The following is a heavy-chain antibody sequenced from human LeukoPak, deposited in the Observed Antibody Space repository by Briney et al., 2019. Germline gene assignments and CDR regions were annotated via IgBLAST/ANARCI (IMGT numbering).Heavy chain of an antibody. J-gene: IGHJ6*03. Sequence: SETLSLTCAVFGGSFSGYYWSWIRQPPGKGLEWIGEINHSGNINYNSSLKSRVTISVDTSKNQFSLKLSSVTAADTAVYYCASAMDAPDYYYMDVWGKGTTVTVSS. CDR3: ASAMDAPDYYYMDV. CDR2: INHSGNI. V-gene: IGHV4-34*01. CDR1: GGSFSGYY. D-gene: IGHD5-18*01.